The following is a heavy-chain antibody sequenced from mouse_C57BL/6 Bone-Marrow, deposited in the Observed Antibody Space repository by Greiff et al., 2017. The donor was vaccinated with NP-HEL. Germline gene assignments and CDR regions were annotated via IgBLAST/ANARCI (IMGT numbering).Heavy chain of an antibody. J-gene: IGHJ2*01. V-gene: IGHV7-3*01. CDR2: IRNNANGYTT. Sequence: EVKLMESGGGLVQPGGSLSLSCAASGFTFTDYYMSWVRQPPGKALEWLGFIRNNANGYTTEYSASVKGRFTISRDNSQSILYLQMNALRAEDSATYYCARYGDYDPYFDYWGQGTTLTVSS. CDR3: ARYGDYDPYFDY. CDR1: GFTFTDYY. D-gene: IGHD2-4*01.